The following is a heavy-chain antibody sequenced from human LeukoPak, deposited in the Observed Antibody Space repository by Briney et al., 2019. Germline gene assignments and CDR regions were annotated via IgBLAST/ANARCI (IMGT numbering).Heavy chain of an antibody. CDR1: GGSFSGYY. Sequence: SETLSLTCAVYGGSFSGYYWSWIRQPPGKGLEWIGEINHSGSTNYNPSLKSRVTISVDTSKNQFSLQLSSVTAADTAVYYCGRGERGVDYWGQGTLVTVSS. CDR3: GRGERGVDY. V-gene: IGHV4-34*01. D-gene: IGHD2-8*01. J-gene: IGHJ4*02. CDR2: INHSGST.